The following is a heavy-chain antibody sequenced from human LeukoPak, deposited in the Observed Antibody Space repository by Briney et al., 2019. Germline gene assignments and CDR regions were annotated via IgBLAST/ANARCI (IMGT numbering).Heavy chain of an antibody. CDR2: ISPNSGDT. CDR1: GYTFTGHY. Sequence: GASVKVSCKASGYTFTGHYMHWVRQAPGQGLEWMGWISPNSGDTDYAQRFQGRVTMTRDTSISTAYMELRRLRMDDTAVYYCAREPATRLQGVDYWGPGTLVTVSS. J-gene: IGHJ4*02. CDR3: AREPATRLQGVDY. V-gene: IGHV1-2*02.